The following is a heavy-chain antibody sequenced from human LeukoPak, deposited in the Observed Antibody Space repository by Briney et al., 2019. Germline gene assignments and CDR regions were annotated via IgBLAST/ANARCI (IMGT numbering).Heavy chain of an antibody. J-gene: IGHJ6*03. CDR3: ARDSGDGDYTPDMDV. Sequence: GGSLRLSCAASGFSVSSNYMNWVRQGPGKGLEWVSVIYRDGSTYYADSVKGRFTISRDNSKNTLYLQMNSLRAEDTAVYYCARDSGDGDYTPDMDVWGRGTTVTVSS. D-gene: IGHD2-21*02. CDR2: IYRDGST. V-gene: IGHV3-53*01. CDR1: GFSVSSNY.